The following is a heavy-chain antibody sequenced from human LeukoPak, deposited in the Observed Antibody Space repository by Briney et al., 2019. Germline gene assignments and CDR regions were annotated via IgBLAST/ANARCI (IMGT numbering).Heavy chain of an antibody. J-gene: IGHJ6*03. Sequence: GGSLRLSCAASGFIFDDYAMHWVRQAQGKGLELVSLISWDGGRTNYADSVKGRFTVSRDKSKNSLFLEMNSLRSEDTALYFCARQYSSSWHYYYNYLDVWGKGTTVTVSS. V-gene: IGHV3-43D*03. CDR1: GFIFDDYA. CDR2: ISWDGGRT. D-gene: IGHD6-13*01. CDR3: ARQYSSSWHYYYNYLDV.